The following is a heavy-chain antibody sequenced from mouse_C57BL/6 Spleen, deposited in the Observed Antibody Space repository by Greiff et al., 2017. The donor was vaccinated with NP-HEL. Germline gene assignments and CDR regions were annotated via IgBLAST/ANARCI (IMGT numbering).Heavy chain of an antibody. CDR3: ARGITGTTRPGFAY. V-gene: IGHV5-17*01. D-gene: IGHD4-1*01. CDR2: ISSGSSTI. CDR1: GFTFSDYG. Sequence: EVHLVESGGGLVKPGGSLKLSCAASGFTFSDYGMHWVRQAPEKGLEWVAYISSGSSTIYSADTVKGRFTISRDNAKNTLFLQMTSLRSEDTAMYYCARGITGTTRPGFAYWGQGTLVTVSA. J-gene: IGHJ3*01.